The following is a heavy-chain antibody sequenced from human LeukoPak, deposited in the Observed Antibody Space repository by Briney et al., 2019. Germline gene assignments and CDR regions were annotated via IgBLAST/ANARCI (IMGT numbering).Heavy chain of an antibody. V-gene: IGHV4-59*08. CDR3: ARTTLTAAPLDP. Sequence: KPSETLSLTCTVSGGSISSYYWSWIRQPPGKGLEWIGYMYYSGSTNYNPFLKSRVSISGDMSKNQFSLKLSSVTAADAAVYYCARTTLTAAPLDPWGQGTLVTVSS. CDR2: MYYSGST. D-gene: IGHD2-2*01. J-gene: IGHJ5*02. CDR1: GGSISSYY.